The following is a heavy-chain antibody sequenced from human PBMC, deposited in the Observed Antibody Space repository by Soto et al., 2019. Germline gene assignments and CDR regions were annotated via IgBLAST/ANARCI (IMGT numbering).Heavy chain of an antibody. CDR3: AGVGWSGYCSGGSCYVDY. CDR1: GYTFTSYG. D-gene: IGHD2-15*01. V-gene: IGHV1-18*01. CDR2: ISAYNGNT. Sequence: VQLVQSGAEVKKPGASVKVSCKASGYTFTSYGISWVRQAPGQGLEGMGWISAYNGNTNYAQKLQGRVTMTTDTSTSPAYMELRSLGSDDTAVYYCAGVGWSGYCSGGSCYVDYWGQGTLVTVSS. J-gene: IGHJ4*02.